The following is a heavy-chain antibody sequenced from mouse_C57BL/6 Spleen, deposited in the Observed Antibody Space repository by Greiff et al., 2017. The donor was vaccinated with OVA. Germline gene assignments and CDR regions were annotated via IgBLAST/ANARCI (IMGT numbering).Heavy chain of an antibody. V-gene: IGHV1-81*01. Sequence: QVQLQQSGAELARPGASVKLSFQASGYTFTSYGISWVEQRTGQGLEWIVEVYPRSGNTYYNAKFKGKATLTAAKSFRTAYMELLSLTSEDAAVDFCARRTTVVSYWYFDGWGTGTTVTVSS. CDR3: ARRTTVVSYWYFDG. D-gene: IGHD1-1*01. CDR2: VYPRSGNT. CDR1: GYTFTSYG. J-gene: IGHJ1*03.